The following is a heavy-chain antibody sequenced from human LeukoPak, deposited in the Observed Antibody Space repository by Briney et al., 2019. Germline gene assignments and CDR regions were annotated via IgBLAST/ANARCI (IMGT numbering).Heavy chain of an antibody. V-gene: IGHV4-30-2*01. CDR1: GGSISSGGYY. CDR2: IYHSGST. Sequence: SETLSLTCTVSGGSISSGGYYWSWIRQPPGKGLEWIGYIYHSGSTYHNPSLKSRVTISVDRSKNQFSLKLSSVTAADTAVYYCARDTQQWLLPDYWGQGTLVTVSS. D-gene: IGHD6-19*01. J-gene: IGHJ4*02. CDR3: ARDTQQWLLPDY.